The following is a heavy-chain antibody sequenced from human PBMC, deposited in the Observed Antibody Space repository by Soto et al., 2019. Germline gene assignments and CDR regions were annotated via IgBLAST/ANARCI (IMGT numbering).Heavy chain of an antibody. CDR2: IRNKGYGGTT. Sequence: GGSLRLSCTASGFTFGDYAMSWFRQAPGKGLEWVGFIRNKGYGGTTEYAASVRGRFSISRDDSKSIAYLQMNSLKTEDTAVYYCRIAEYEFYYYYGMDVWGQGATVTVSS. D-gene: IGHD3-10*01. V-gene: IGHV3-49*03. J-gene: IGHJ6*02. CDR3: RIAEYEFYYYYGMDV. CDR1: GFTFGDYA.